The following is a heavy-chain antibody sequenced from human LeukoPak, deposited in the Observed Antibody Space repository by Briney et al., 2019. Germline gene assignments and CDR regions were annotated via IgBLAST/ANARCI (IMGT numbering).Heavy chain of an antibody. CDR3: ARILQTASVGYFDY. CDR1: GFTFSSRA. CDR2: ISGSGVST. V-gene: IGHV3-23*01. D-gene: IGHD2-15*01. Sequence: QPGGSLRLSCAASGFTFSSRAMSWVPDAPGKGLEWGSGISGSGVSTYYADSVKGRFTISRDNSKNTLYLQMSSLRAEDTAVYYCARILQTASVGYFDYWGQGNLVTVSS. J-gene: IGHJ4*02.